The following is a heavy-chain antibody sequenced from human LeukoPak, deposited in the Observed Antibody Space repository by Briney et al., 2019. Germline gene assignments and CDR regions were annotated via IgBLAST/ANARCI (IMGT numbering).Heavy chain of an antibody. J-gene: IGHJ5*02. CDR3: ARSRGGFGDYGSWFDP. CDR1: GGSLSSYF. Sequence: SETLSLTCTVSGGSLSSYFWSWIRQPPGKGLEWIGYIHNSATTNCNPSLKSRVTISLDTAKNQFSLKLTSVTAADPAVYFCARSRGGFGDYGSWFDPWGQGTLVTVSS. V-gene: IGHV4-59*12. CDR2: IHNSATT. D-gene: IGHD4-17*01.